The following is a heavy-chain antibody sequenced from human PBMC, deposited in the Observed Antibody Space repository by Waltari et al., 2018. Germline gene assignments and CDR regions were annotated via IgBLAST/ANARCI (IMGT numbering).Heavy chain of an antibody. CDR1: GFTFDDYA. J-gene: IGHJ3*02. D-gene: IGHD3-22*01. CDR2: INYNSASI. Sequence: EVQLVESGGGLVQPGRSLRLSGVGSGFTFDDYAMHWVRQPPGKGLEWVSGINYNSASIGYGESVKGRFIISRDNARNSLYLQMNSLTTEDTALYYCLKKNDEVFDRNGLVYDAFDMWGQGTMVTVSP. V-gene: IGHV3-9*01. CDR3: LKKNDEVFDRNGLVYDAFDM.